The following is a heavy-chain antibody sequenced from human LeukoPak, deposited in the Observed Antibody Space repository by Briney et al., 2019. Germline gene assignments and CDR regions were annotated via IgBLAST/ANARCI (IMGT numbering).Heavy chain of an antibody. J-gene: IGHJ6*03. CDR1: GGSISSYY. D-gene: IGHD6-13*01. CDR3: AREQQPYYYYYMDV. Sequence: PSETLSLTCTVSGGSISSYYWSWIRQPAGKGLGWIGRIYTSGSTNYNPSLKSRVTMSVDTSKNQFSLKLSSVTAADTAVYYCAREQQPYYYYYMDVWGKGTTVTVSS. CDR2: IYTSGST. V-gene: IGHV4-4*07.